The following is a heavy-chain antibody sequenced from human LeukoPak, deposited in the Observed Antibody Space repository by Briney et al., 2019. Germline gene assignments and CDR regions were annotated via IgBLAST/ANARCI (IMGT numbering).Heavy chain of an antibody. V-gene: IGHV1-69*06. Sequence: ASVKVSCKASGGSFSSYAISWVRQAPRQGLEWMGGINPIFGTANYAQKFQGRGTITADKSTSTAYMELRSLRSEDTAVYYCARAGVRYFDCDYWGQGTLVTVSS. CDR2: INPIFGTA. J-gene: IGHJ4*02. CDR3: ARAGVRYFDCDY. D-gene: IGHD3-9*01. CDR1: GGSFSSYA.